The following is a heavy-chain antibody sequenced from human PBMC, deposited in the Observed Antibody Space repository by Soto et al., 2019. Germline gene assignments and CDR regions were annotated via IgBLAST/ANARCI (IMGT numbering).Heavy chain of an antibody. J-gene: IGHJ5*02. CDR3: ARAWGGWFAP. D-gene: IGHD3-16*01. Sequence: SXKVSFKAAGGTXSSYAIGWVRQAPGQGLEWMGGIIPIFGTANYAQKFQGRVTITADESTSTAYMQLSSLRSADTAVYYCARAWGGWFAPWGQGTLGTVS. CDR1: GGTXSSYA. CDR2: IIPIFGTA. V-gene: IGHV1-69*13.